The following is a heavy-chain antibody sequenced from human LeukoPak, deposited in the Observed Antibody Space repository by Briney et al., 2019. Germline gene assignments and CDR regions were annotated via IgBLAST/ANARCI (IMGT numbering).Heavy chain of an antibody. D-gene: IGHD6-19*01. Sequence: PGRSLRLSCAASGFTFRTSAMNWVRQAPGKGLEWVSAMSGSGDYTHYAESVRGRFTISRDNSKNTLYLQMNSLRAEDTAVYYCGQQQPGKWLAVDSWGQGTLVTVSS. CDR2: MSGSGDYT. J-gene: IGHJ4*02. V-gene: IGHV3-23*01. CDR3: GQQQPGKWLAVDS. CDR1: GFTFRTSA.